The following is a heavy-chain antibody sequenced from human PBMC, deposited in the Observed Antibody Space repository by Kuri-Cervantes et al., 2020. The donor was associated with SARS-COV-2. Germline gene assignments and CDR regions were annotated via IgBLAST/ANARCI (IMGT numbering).Heavy chain of an antibody. Sequence: GSLRLSCTVSGCTISSYYWSWIRQPPGKGLEWIGYFYYSGITNYNPSLKNRVTMSVDTSKNHFSLKLSSVTAADTAVYYCARDNILFSGSGFDYWGQGTLVTVSS. D-gene: IGHD1-26*01. J-gene: IGHJ4*02. CDR3: ARDNILFSGSGFDY. V-gene: IGHV4-59*01. CDR2: FYYSGIT. CDR1: GCTISSYY.